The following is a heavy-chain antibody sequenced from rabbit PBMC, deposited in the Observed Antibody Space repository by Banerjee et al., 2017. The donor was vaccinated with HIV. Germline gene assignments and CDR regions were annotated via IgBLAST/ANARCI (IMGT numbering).Heavy chain of an antibody. CDR1: GFTLSSNA. D-gene: IGHD6-1*01. V-gene: IGHV1S45*01. CDR3: ARSLDINSDDNGFNL. CDR2: INTGSGNT. Sequence: QEQLEESGGGLVKPEGSLTLTCTASGFTLSSNAMCWVRQAPGEGLEWIGNINTGSGNTYYASWVNGRFTISKTSSTTVTLQMTSLTAADTATYFCARSLDINSDDNGFNLWGPGTLVTVS. J-gene: IGHJ4*01.